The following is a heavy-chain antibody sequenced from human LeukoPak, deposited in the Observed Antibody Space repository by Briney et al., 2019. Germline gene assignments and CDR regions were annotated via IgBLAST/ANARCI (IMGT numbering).Heavy chain of an antibody. Sequence: GGSLRLSCAASGFTFSSYAMHWVRQAPGKGLEWVAVISYDGSNKYYADSVKGRFTISRGNSKNTLYLQMNSLRAEDTAVYYCARVRGWYEVDYWGQGTLVTVSS. J-gene: IGHJ4*02. CDR2: ISYDGSNK. CDR3: ARVRGWYEVDY. CDR1: GFTFSSYA. V-gene: IGHV3-30*04. D-gene: IGHD6-19*01.